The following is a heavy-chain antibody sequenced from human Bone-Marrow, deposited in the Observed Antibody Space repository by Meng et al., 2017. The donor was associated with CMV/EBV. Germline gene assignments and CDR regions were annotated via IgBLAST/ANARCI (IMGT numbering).Heavy chain of an antibody. D-gene: IGHD6-13*01. CDR3: ARDEPGYSSSFYH. J-gene: IGHJ4*02. CDR2: INPNSGGT. CDR1: GYTFTGYY. V-gene: IGHV1-2*02. Sequence: ASVKVSCKASGYTFTGYYVHWVRQAPGQGLEWMGWINPNSGGTNYAQKFQGRVTITADKSTSTAYMELSSLRSEDTAVYYCARDEPGYSSSFYHWGQATLATVSS.